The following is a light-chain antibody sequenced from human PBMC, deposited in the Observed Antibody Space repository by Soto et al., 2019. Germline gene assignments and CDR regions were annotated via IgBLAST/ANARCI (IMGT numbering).Light chain of an antibody. Sequence: DSQMAQSPSYLSASVGDRVTITCRASQTISSYLNWYQQKPGKAPKLLIYTASRLQSGVPSRFSGTESGTDFTLTISSLQPEDFATYYCQQSYSTPLTFGGGTKVDIK. CDR3: QQSYSTPLT. CDR2: TAS. CDR1: QTISSY. J-gene: IGKJ4*01. V-gene: IGKV1-39*01.